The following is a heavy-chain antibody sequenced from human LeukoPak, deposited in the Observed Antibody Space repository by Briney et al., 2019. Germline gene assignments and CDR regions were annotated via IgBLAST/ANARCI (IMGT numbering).Heavy chain of an antibody. CDR2: INPNSCGT. J-gene: IGHJ5*02. V-gene: IGHV1-2*02. D-gene: IGHD3-3*01. CDR3: ARGKIGVQIFGVVIRYNWFDT. CDR1: GYTFTGYY. Sequence: ASVKVSCKASGYTFTGYYMHWVRQAPGQGLEWMGWINPNSCGTNYAQKFQGRVTMTRDTSISTAYMELSRLRSDDTAVYYCARGKIGVQIFGVVIRYNWFDTWGQGTLVTVSS.